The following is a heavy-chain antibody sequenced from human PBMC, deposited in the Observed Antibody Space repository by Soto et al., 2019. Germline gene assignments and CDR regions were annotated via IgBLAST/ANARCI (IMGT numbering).Heavy chain of an antibody. CDR1: GYTFTSYA. Sequence: GASVKVSCKASGYTFTSYAMHWVRQAPGQRLEWMGWINAGNGNTKYSQKFQGRVTITRDTSASTAYMELSSLRSEDTAVYYCARDREGLMVYAHNFDYWGQGTLVTVSS. CDR3: ARDREGLMVYAHNFDY. CDR2: INAGNGNT. V-gene: IGHV1-3*01. D-gene: IGHD2-8*01. J-gene: IGHJ4*02.